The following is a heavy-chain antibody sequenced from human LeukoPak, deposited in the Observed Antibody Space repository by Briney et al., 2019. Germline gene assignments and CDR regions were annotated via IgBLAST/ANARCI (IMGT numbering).Heavy chain of an antibody. D-gene: IGHD5-18*01. CDR1: GFTVSSNY. V-gene: IGHV3-53*01. Sequence: GGSLRLSCAASGFTVSSNYMSWVRQAPGKGLEWVSVIYSGGSTYYADSVKGRFTISRGNSRSTLSLQVDSLRAEDTATYYCATYRQIQVPFEFWGQGTLVTVSS. J-gene: IGHJ4*02. CDR2: IYSGGST. CDR3: ATYRQIQVPFEF.